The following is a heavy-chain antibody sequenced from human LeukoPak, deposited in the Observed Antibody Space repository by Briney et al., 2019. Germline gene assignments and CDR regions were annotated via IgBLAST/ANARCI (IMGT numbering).Heavy chain of an antibody. CDR2: IYYSGST. Sequence: PSETLSLTCTASGGSISSYYWSWIRQPPGKGLEWIGYIYYSGSTNYNPSLKSRVIISVDRSKKQFSLKLTSVTAADTAVYYWARDAPPASFDSWGQGTMVTVSS. J-gene: IGHJ3*02. CDR3: ARDAPPASFDS. CDR1: GGSISSYY. V-gene: IGHV4-59*01.